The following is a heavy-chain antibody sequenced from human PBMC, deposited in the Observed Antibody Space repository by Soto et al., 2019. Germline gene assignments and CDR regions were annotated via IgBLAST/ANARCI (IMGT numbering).Heavy chain of an antibody. CDR1: GDSVSSNSAA. Sequence: SQTLSLTCAISGDSVSSNSAAWNWTRQSPSRGLEWLGRTYYRSKWYNDYAVSVKSRITINPDTSKNQFSLQLNSVTPEDTAVYYCARGSLKSSWLGYYYYYGMDVWGQGTTVTVSS. V-gene: IGHV6-1*01. CDR3: ARGSLKSSWLGYYYYYGMDV. J-gene: IGHJ6*02. D-gene: IGHD6-13*01. CDR2: TYYRSKWYN.